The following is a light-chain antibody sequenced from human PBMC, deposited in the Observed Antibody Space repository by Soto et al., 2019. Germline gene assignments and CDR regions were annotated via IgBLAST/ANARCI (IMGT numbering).Light chain of an antibody. Sequence: QSALTQPRSVSGSPGQSVTISCTGTSSDVGGYNYVSWYQQHPGKAPKLVIYDVTKRPSGVPDRFSGSKSGNRASLTISGLQTEDDADYYCYSYAGSSTSVFGGGTQLTVL. V-gene: IGLV2-11*01. CDR2: DVT. CDR3: YSYAGSSTSV. J-gene: IGLJ3*02. CDR1: SSDVGGYNY.